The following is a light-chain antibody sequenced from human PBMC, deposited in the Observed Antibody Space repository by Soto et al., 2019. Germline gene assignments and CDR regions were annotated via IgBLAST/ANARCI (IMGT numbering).Light chain of an antibody. V-gene: IGKV3-15*01. Sequence: EIVMTQSPATVSVSPGERASLSCRASQSVSSDLAWYQQKPGQAPRLLIYGASTRATGISARFSGSGSVTEFTLTISSLQSEDFAVSYCQQYNDWPRTFGQGTKVEIK. J-gene: IGKJ1*01. CDR1: QSVSSD. CDR3: QQYNDWPRT. CDR2: GAS.